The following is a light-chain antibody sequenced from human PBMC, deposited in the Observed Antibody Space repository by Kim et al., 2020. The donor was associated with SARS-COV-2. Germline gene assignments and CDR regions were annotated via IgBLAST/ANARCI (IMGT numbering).Light chain of an antibody. CDR3: SSYAGSNTWV. CDR1: SSDGGGYNY. J-gene: IGLJ3*02. V-gene: IGLV2-8*01. CDR2: EVN. Sequence: GQSVNVSCAGTSSDGGGYNYGSWYQQHPGIAPKLIIDEVNVRPSGVPDRFSGSKSGNTASLTVSGLQAEDEADYYCSSYAGSNTWVFGGGTQLTVL.